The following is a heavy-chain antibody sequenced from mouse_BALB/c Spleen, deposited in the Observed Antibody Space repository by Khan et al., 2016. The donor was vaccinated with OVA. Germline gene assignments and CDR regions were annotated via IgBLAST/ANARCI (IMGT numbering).Heavy chain of an antibody. CDR3: ARAYYGNYREAMDY. CDR2: LWGDGST. D-gene: IGHD2-10*01. J-gene: IGHJ4*01. Sequence: QVQLKESGPGLVAPSQSLSITCTVSGFSLTGYGVNWVRQPPGKSLEWLVMLWGDGSTDYNSALKSRLSISTNNSESQVFLKMNSLQTDDTARYYCARAYYGNYREAMDYWGQGTSGTVSS. CDR1: GFSLTGYG. V-gene: IGHV2-6-7*01.